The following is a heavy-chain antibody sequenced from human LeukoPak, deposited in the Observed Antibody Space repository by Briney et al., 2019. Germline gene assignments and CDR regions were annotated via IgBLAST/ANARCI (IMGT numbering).Heavy chain of an antibody. CDR3: ARRLAKEASTQRRRPTVSHSQFDY. V-gene: IGHV4-39*01. Sequence: KTSETLSLTCTVSGGSISSSSYYWGWIRQPPGKGLEWIGSIYYSGSTYYNPSLKSRVTISVDTSKNQFSLKLSSVTAADTAVYYCARRLAKEASTQRRRPTVSHSQFDYWGQGTLVTVSS. D-gene: IGHD4-17*01. CDR2: IYYSGST. J-gene: IGHJ4*02. CDR1: GGSISSSSYY.